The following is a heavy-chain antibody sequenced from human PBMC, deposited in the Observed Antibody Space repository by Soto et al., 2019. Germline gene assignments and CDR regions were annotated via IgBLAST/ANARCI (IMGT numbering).Heavy chain of an antibody. CDR1: GATINSHY. CDR3: ARELSYGMDV. CDR2: IYFSGST. V-gene: IGHV4-59*11. Sequence: QVQLQESGPGLVKPSETPSLTCTVSGATINSHYWTWIRQTPGKGLEWIGSIYFSGSTNYNPSLKGRVTISVDTSKSQFSLQLSSVIAADTAMYYCARELSYGMDVWGQGTTVTVSS. J-gene: IGHJ6*02.